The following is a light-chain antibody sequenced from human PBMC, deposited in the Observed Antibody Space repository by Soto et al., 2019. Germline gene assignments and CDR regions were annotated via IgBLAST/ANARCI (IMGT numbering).Light chain of an antibody. V-gene: IGLV2-18*02. J-gene: IGLJ1*01. CDR1: SSDVGSYNR. CDR3: SSYTSASTYV. Sequence: QSALTQPPSVSGSPGQSVTISCTGTSSDVGSYNRVSWYQQPPGTAPKLMIYEVSTRPSGVPDRFSGSKSGNTASLTISGLQAEDEADYYCSSYTSASTYVFGPGTKVTVL. CDR2: EVS.